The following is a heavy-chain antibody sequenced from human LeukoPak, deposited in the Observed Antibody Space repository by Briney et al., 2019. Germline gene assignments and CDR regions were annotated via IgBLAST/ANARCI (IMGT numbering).Heavy chain of an antibody. CDR3: AKDGAYYDFWSGYRHEHPYYFDY. Sequence: GGSLRLSCAASGFTFSSYAMSWVRQAPGTGLEWVSASSGSGGSTYYADSVKGRFTISRDNSKNTLYLQMNSLRAEDTAVYYCAKDGAYYDFWSGYRHEHPYYFDYWGQGTLVTVSS. J-gene: IGHJ4*02. CDR1: GFTFSSYA. V-gene: IGHV3-23*01. D-gene: IGHD3-3*01. CDR2: SSGSGGST.